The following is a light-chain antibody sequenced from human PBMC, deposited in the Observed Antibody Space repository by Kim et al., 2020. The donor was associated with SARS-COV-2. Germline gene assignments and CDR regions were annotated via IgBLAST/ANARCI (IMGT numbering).Light chain of an antibody. CDR1: YANIGSYT. V-gene: IGLV1-44*01. CDR3: AAWDVSLNGWV. J-gene: IGLJ3*02. CDR2: SSN. Sequence: GQRVTSSCSGSYANIGSYTVNWYQQLPGTAPKVLIHSSNQRPSGVPDRFSGSKSGTSASLAISGLQSEDEADYYCAAWDVSLNGWVFGGGTKLTVL.